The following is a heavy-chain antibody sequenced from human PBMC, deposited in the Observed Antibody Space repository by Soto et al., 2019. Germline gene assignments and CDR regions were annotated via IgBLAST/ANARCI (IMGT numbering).Heavy chain of an antibody. CDR3: AKESWGHAFDF. CDR1: GFIFSTYS. Sequence: PGGSLRLSCAASGFIFSTYSMNWVRQAPGKGLEWISFINSSSNSIYYADSVRGRFTISRDNSKSTLSLQMNSLRGEDTAIYYCAKESWGHAFDFWGQGTMVTVSS. V-gene: IGHV3-21*04. CDR2: INSSSNSI. D-gene: IGHD7-27*01. J-gene: IGHJ3*01.